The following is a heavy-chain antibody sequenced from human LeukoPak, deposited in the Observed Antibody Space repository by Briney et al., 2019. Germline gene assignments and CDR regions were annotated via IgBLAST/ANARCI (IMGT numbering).Heavy chain of an antibody. CDR1: GGSISSYY. V-gene: IGHV4-59*12. J-gene: IGHJ3*02. CDR2: IYYSGST. D-gene: IGHD4-23*01. CDR3: ATLTGGDDAFDI. Sequence: SETLSLTCTVSGGSISSYYWSWIRQPPGKGLEWIGYIYYSGSTNYKSSLKSRVTISLDTSRNQFSLKLNSVTAADTAVYYCATLTGGDDAFDIWGQGTMVTVSS.